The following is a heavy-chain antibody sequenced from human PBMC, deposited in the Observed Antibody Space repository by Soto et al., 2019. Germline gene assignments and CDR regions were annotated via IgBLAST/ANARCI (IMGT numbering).Heavy chain of an antibody. V-gene: IGHV1-3*01. J-gene: IGHJ4*02. CDR2: INAGNGNT. CDR1: GYTFTSYA. CDR3: ARRSSSGWYYFDY. D-gene: IGHD6-19*01. Sequence: GASVKVSCKASGYTFTSYAMHWVRQAPGQRLEWMGWINAGNGNTKYSQKFQGRVTITRDTSASTAYMELSSLRSEDTAVYYCARRSSSGWYYFDYWGQGTLVTSPQ.